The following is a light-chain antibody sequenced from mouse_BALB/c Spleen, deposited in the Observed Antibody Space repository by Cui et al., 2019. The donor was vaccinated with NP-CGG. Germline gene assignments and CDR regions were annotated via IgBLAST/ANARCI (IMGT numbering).Light chain of an antibody. V-gene: IGLV1*01. J-gene: IGLJ1*01. CDR3: ALWYSNHWV. Sequence: LTPASPLPPSLGETVTLTCRSSTGAVTTSNYANWVQEKPDHLFTGLIGGTNNRAPGVPARFSGSLIGDKAALTITGAQTEDEAMYFCALWYSNHWVFGGGTKLTVL. CDR1: TGAVTTSNY. CDR2: GTN.